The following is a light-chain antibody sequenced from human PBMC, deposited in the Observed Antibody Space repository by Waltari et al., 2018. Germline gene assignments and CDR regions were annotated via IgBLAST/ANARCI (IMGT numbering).Light chain of an antibody. CDR2: GAS. V-gene: IGKV3-20*01. CDR1: QSLSSTY. Sequence: EIVLTQSPGTLSLSPGERATLSCRASQSLSSTYLAWYQLKPGQAPRLPIYGASSRAAGIPERFSGSGSGTDFTLTISRLEPEDFAVYYCQQYNKSPYTFGQGTKLRIK. J-gene: IGKJ2*01. CDR3: QQYNKSPYT.